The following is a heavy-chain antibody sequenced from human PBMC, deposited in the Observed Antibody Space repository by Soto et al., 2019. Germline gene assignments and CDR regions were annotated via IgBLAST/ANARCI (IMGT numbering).Heavy chain of an antibody. CDR2: INAGNGDT. J-gene: IGHJ5*02. CDR1: GYTFTSNA. Sequence: ASVKVSCKAAGYTFTSNAIHWVRQAPGQRLEGMGWINAGNGDTKYSQKVQGRVTITRDTSASTAYMELSSLISEDTAVYYCARDRAIQVPATGWFGPWGQGTLGHRLL. V-gene: IGHV1-3*01. D-gene: IGHD2-21*02. CDR3: ARDRAIQVPATGWFGP.